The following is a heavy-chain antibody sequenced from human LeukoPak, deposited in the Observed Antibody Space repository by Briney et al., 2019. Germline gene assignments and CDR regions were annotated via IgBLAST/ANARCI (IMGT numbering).Heavy chain of an antibody. CDR1: GITFNYYY. CDR2: VSTSGSTT. V-gene: IGHV3-11*04. Sequence: GGSLRLSCAASGITFNYYYMSWIRQAPGKGLELVSYVSTSGSTTHYADSVKGRFTISRDNAKNSLYLQMNSLRAEDTVVYYCARDYFGSGYVDYWGQGTLVTVSS. D-gene: IGHD3-10*01. J-gene: IGHJ4*02. CDR3: ARDYFGSGYVDY.